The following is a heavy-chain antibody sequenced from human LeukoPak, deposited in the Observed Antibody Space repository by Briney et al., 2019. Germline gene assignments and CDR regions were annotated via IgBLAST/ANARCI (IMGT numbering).Heavy chain of an antibody. J-gene: IGHJ4*02. CDR1: GFTFSSYD. CDR3: AKDPYDYYKSSGYYYEPYFDY. V-gene: IGHV3-64*01. CDR2: ISTNGGST. Sequence: AGSLRLSCAASGFTFSSYDLHWVRQAPGKGLEYVSAISTNGGSTYYANSVKGSFTISRDNSNNTLYMQMYSLRADDTAVYYCAKDPYDYYKSSGYYYEPYFDYWGQGTLVTVS. D-gene: IGHD3-22*01.